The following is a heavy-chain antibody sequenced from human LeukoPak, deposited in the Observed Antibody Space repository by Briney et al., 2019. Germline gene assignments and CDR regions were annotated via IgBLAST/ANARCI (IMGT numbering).Heavy chain of an antibody. CDR2: ISSSSNYI. D-gene: IGHD2-2*01. V-gene: IGHV3-21*01. Sequence: GGSLRLSCAASGFTFCSYSMNWVRQAPGKGLEWVSSISSSSNYIYYADSVKGRFTISRDNAKNSLYLQMNSLRAEDTAVYYCARCSSTTCYPGWSYRFDPWGQGTLVTVSS. CDR1: GFTFCSYS. CDR3: ARCSSTTCYPGWSYRFDP. J-gene: IGHJ5*02.